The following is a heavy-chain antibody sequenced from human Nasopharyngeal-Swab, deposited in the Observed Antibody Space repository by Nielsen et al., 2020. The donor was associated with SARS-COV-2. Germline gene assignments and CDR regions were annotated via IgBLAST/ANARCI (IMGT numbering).Heavy chain of an antibody. CDR1: GGSISSGDYY. Sequence: SETLSLTCTVSGGSISSGDYYWSWIRKPPGKGLEWIGYIYYSGSTYYNPSLQSRVTISVDTSKNQFSLKLSSVTAADTAVYYCARGWGYYGSGSYDAFDIWGQGTMVTVSS. V-gene: IGHV4-30-4*08. D-gene: IGHD3-10*01. CDR2: IYYSGST. CDR3: ARGWGYYGSGSYDAFDI. J-gene: IGHJ3*02.